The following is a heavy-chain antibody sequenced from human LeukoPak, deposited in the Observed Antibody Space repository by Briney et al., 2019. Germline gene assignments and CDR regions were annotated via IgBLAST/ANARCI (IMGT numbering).Heavy chain of an antibody. J-gene: IGHJ4*02. CDR2: ISAGNGNT. CDR1: GYTFTNNA. V-gene: IGHV1-3*01. Sequence: ASVKVSCKASGYTFTNNALHWVRQAPGQSLEWMGWISAGNGNTKYSQRFQGRVTFIRDTSATTGYMELSSLTSEDTAVYYCARRQGRYFDYWGQGTLVTASS. CDR3: ARRQGRYFDY.